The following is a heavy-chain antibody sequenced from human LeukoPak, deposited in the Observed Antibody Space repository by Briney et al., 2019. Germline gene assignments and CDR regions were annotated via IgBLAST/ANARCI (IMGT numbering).Heavy chain of an antibody. V-gene: IGHV3-7*01. J-gene: IGHJ4*02. Sequence: GGSLRLSCAASGFTFSRYWMTWVRQAPGKGREWVANIKEDGSENSYVESVKGRFTISRDNAKNSLYLQLNSLRAEDTAVYFCARQRYSDYWGRGTLVTVSS. D-gene: IGHD1-1*01. CDR3: ARQRYSDY. CDR2: IKEDGSEN. CDR1: GFTFSRYW.